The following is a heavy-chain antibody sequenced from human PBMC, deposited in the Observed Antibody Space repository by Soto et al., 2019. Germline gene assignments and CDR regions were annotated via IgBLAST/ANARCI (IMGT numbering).Heavy chain of an antibody. V-gene: IGHV1-18*01. Sequence: ASVKVSCKASGYTFTSYGISWVRQAPGQGLEWMGWISAYNGNTNYAQKLQGRVTMTTDTSTSTAYMELRSLRSDDTAVYYCARDQRDGWYVGYYYYGMDVWGQGTTVTVSS. CDR3: ARDQRDGWYVGYYYYGMDV. CDR2: ISAYNGNT. CDR1: GYTFTSYG. D-gene: IGHD6-19*01. J-gene: IGHJ6*02.